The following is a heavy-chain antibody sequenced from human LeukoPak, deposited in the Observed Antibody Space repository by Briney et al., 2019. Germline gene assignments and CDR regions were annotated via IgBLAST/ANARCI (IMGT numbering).Heavy chain of an antibody. D-gene: IGHD3-22*01. CDR1: GDSISSGTYY. CDR2: IYTSGST. V-gene: IGHV4-61*02. CDR3: AREPPSGLTYAFDF. Sequence: PSETLSLTCTVSGDSISSGTYYWSWIQQPAGKGLEWIGRIYTSGSTNYNPSLKSRVTISVDTSKKQFSLKLSSVTAADTAVYYCAREPPSGLTYAFDFWGQGTMVTVSS. J-gene: IGHJ3*01.